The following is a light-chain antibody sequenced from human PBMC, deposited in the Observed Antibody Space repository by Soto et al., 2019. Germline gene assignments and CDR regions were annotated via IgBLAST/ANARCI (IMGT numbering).Light chain of an antibody. CDR2: GAS. J-gene: IGKJ2*02. CDR1: ESLCSDY. CDR3: LKYYSSPRT. V-gene: IGKV3-20*01. Sequence: DIVLTQSPGTLSLSPGERATLSCRTSESLCSDYVAWYQQKPGQAPSLLIYGASSRATDVPDRFSGGGSGTDFTLTISSLASEDAAVYHCLKYYSSPRTFGQGTKLEIK.